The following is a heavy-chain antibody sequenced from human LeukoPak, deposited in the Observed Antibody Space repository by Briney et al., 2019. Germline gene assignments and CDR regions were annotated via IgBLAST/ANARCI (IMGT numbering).Heavy chain of an antibody. CDR1: GFTFTSYA. D-gene: IGHD3-22*01. CDR2: INKNGGTT. Sequence: GGSLRLSCVVSGFTFTSYAMSWVRQAPGKGLEWVSTINKNGGTTYYADSVKGRFTIDRDNSKNTVYLQMNSLRPDDTAIYFCARQEARNYYYEGLDYWGQGNLVTVSS. V-gene: IGHV3-23*01. CDR3: ARQEARNYYYEGLDY. J-gene: IGHJ4*02.